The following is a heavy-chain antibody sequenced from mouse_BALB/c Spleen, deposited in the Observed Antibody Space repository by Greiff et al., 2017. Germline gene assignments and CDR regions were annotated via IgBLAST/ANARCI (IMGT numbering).Heavy chain of an antibody. J-gene: IGHJ2*01. CDR2: INPSTGYT. Sequence: QVQLKQSGAELAKPGASVKMSCKASGYTFTSYWMHWVKQRPGQGLEWIGYINPSTGYTEYNQKFKDKATLTADKSSSTAYMQLSSLTSEDSAVYYCARLITTVDYWGQGTTLTVSS. CDR1: GYTFTSYW. CDR3: ARLITTVDY. V-gene: IGHV1-7*01. D-gene: IGHD2-4*01.